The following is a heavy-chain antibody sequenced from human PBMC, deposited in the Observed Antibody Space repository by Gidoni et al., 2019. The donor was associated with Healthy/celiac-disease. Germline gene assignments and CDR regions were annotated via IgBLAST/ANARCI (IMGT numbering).Heavy chain of an antibody. D-gene: IGHD2-15*01. V-gene: IGHV4-4*02. CDR2: IYHSGST. CDR3: ARANQYCSGGSCSLYFDY. CDR1: GGSISTINW. Sequence: QVQLQESGPGLVKPSGTLSLTCAVSGGSISTINWWSWVRQPPGKGLEWIGEIYHSGSTNYNPSLKSRVTRSVDKSKNQFSLKLSSVTAADTAVYYCARANQYCSGGSCSLYFDYWGQGTLVTVSS. J-gene: IGHJ4*02.